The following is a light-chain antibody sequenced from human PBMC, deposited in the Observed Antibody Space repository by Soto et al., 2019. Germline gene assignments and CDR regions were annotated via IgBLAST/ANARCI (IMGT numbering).Light chain of an antibody. CDR1: SSDVGGYNY. V-gene: IGLV2-14*01. CDR2: DVS. CDR3: SSYTSSSTLD. Sequence: QSALTQPASVSGSPVRSITISCTGTSSDVGGYNYVSWYQQHPGKAPKLMIYDVSNRPSGVSNRFSGSKSGNTASLTISGLQAEDEADYYCSSYTSSSTLDFGTGTKVTVL. J-gene: IGLJ1*01.